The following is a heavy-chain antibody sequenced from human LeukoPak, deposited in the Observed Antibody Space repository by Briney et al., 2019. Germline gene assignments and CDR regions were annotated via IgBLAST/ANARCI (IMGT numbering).Heavy chain of an antibody. CDR1: GGSISSGDYY. Sequence: SQTLSLTCTISGGSISSGDYYWNWIRQPPGTGLEWIGYTYYSGSTFYNPSLVSRVTISVDTSKNQFSLKLSSVTTPDTAMYYCARVPTGYYPFDYRGQGTLVTVSS. V-gene: IGHV4-30-4*01. D-gene: IGHD3-9*01. CDR3: ARVPTGYYPFDY. J-gene: IGHJ4*02. CDR2: TYYSGST.